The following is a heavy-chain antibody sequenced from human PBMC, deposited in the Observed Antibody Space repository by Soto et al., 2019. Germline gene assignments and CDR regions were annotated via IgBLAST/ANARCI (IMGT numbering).Heavy chain of an antibody. Sequence: QVQLVQSGAEVKKPGASVKVSCKASGYTFTTFGISWVRQAPGQGLEWMGWISAYNGYTNYAQKLQGSVPMTTDTSTGHAYKELRSLRSDGTAGYFRAKDPTIVGVGQNYGLGVWGQGTTVTVSS. CDR3: AKDPTIVGVGQNYGLGV. V-gene: IGHV1-18*01. CDR2: ISAYNGYT. D-gene: IGHD2-15*01. CDR1: GYTFTTFG. J-gene: IGHJ6*02.